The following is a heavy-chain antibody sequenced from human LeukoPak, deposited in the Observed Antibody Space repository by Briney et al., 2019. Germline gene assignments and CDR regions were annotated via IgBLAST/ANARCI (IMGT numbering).Heavy chain of an antibody. CDR3: ARDRESVVVAATAYNWFDP. J-gene: IGHJ5*02. V-gene: IGHV1-2*06. CDR2: INPNSGGT. Sequence: ASVKVSCKASGYTFTGYYMHWVRQAPGQGLEWMGRINPNSGGTNYAQKFQGRVTMTRDTSISTAYMELSRLRSEDTAVYYCARDRESVVVAATAYNWFDPWGQGTLVTVSS. D-gene: IGHD2-15*01. CDR1: GYTFTGYY.